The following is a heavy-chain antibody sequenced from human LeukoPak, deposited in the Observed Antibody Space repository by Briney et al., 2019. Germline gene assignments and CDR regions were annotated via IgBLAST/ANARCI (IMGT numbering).Heavy chain of an antibody. V-gene: IGHV1-2*02. J-gene: IGHJ6*03. CDR1: GYTFTGYY. CDR3: ARDPGYSSGWYYYYYYMDV. Sequence: GASVKVSCKASGYTFTGYYIHWVRQAPGQGLEWMGWINPNSGGTNYAQKFQGRVTMTRDTSISTAYMELSRLRSDDTAVYYCARDPGYSSGWYYYYYYMDVWGKGTTVTVSS. CDR2: INPNSGGT. D-gene: IGHD6-19*01.